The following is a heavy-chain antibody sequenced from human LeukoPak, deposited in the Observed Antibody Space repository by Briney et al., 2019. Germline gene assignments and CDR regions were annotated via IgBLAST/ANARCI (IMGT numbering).Heavy chain of an antibody. CDR2: IYYSGST. Sequence: SETLSLTCTVSGGSISSYYWSWIRQPPGKGLEWIGYIYYSGSTNYNPSLKSRVTISVDTSKNQFSLKLSSVTAADTAVYYCARDTMVRGVKWFDPWGQGTLVTVSS. D-gene: IGHD3-10*01. J-gene: IGHJ5*02. CDR1: GGSISSYY. CDR3: ARDTMVRGVKWFDP. V-gene: IGHV4-59*12.